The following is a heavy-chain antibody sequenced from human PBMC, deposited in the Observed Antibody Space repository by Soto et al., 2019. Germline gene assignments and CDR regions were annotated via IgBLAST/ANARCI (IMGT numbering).Heavy chain of an antibody. CDR1: GGSISSYY. J-gene: IGHJ6*02. CDR3: ARNYYDSSGYYYSRYYYYGMDV. CDR2: IYYSGST. D-gene: IGHD3-22*01. Sequence: SETLSLTCTVSGGSISSYYWSWNRQPPGKGLEWIGYIYYSGSTNYNPSLKSRVTISVDTSKNQFSLKLSSVTAADTAVYYCARNYYDSSGYYYSRYYYYGMDVWGQGTTVTVSS. V-gene: IGHV4-59*01.